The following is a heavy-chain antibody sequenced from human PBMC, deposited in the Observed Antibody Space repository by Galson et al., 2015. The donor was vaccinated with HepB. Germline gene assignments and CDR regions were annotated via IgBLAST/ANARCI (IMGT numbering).Heavy chain of an antibody. D-gene: IGHD5-24*01. V-gene: IGHV1-18*04. CDR3: ARGGMATIGGPTFDY. J-gene: IGHJ4*02. Sequence: SVKVSCKASGYTFTRYNINWVRQAPGQGLEWMGNAEYTPKFQGRVTMTTDTSTNTAYMELRSLRSDDTAMYYCARGGMATIGGPTFDYWGRGTLVTVSS. CDR1: GYTFTRYN.